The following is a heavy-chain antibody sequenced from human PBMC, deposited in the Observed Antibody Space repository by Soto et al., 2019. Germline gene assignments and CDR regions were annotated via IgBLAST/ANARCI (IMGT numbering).Heavy chain of an antibody. CDR3: ARVYRVAVAGTAHFDY. CDR1: GYTFTSYG. Sequence: QVQLVQSGAEVKKPGASVKVSCKASGYTFTSYGISWVRQAPGQGLEWMGWISAYNGNTNYAQKLQGRVTMTTDTPTSTAYRELRSLRSDDTAVYDCARVYRVAVAGTAHFDYWGQGTLVTVSS. CDR2: ISAYNGNT. D-gene: IGHD6-19*01. V-gene: IGHV1-18*01. J-gene: IGHJ4*02.